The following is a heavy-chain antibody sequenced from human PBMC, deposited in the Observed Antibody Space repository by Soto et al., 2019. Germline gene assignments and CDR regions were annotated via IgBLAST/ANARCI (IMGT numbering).Heavy chain of an antibody. CDR3: ARLDLRQPAHYYYYGMTS. CDR1: GYTFTSYG. D-gene: IGHD6-13*01. J-gene: IGHJ6*02. CDR2: ISAYNGNT. V-gene: IGHV1-18*01. Sequence: ASVKVSCKASGYTFTSYGISWVRQAPGQGLEWMGWISAYNGNTNYAQKLQGRVTMTTDTSTSTAYMELRSLRSDDTAVYYCARLDLRQPAHYYYYGMTSGAKGPRSPSP.